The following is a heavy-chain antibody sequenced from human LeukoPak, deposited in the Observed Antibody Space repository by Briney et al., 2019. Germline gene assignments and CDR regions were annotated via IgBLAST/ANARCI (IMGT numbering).Heavy chain of an antibody. CDR2: IFYSGTT. Sequence: PSETLSLTCTVSGGSISSYYWSWIRQPPGKGLEWIGFIFYSGTTNYNPSLKSRVTISVDTSKNQFSLKLSSVTAADTAGYYCARTRGYSSGWYYFDYGGQGTLVTVSS. D-gene: IGHD6-19*01. CDR1: GGSISSYY. V-gene: IGHV4-59*01. CDR3: ARTRGYSSGWYYFDY. J-gene: IGHJ4*02.